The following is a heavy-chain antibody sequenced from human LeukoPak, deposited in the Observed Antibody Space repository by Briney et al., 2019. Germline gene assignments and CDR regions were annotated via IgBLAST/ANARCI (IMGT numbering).Heavy chain of an antibody. J-gene: IGHJ3*02. CDR1: GSTFDDYA. CDR2: ISWNSGSI. Sequence: GGSLRLSCAASGSTFDDYAMHWVRQAPGKGLEWVSGISWNSGSIGYADSVKGRFTISRDNAKNTLYLQMNSLRAEDTAVYYCARDLWWSRGDAFDIWGQGTMVTVSS. V-gene: IGHV3-9*01. D-gene: IGHD2-8*02. CDR3: ARDLWWSRGDAFDI.